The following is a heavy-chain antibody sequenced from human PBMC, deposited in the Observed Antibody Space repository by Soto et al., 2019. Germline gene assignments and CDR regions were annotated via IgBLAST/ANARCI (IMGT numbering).Heavy chain of an antibody. V-gene: IGHV3-23*01. Sequence: EVQLLESGGGLVQPGGSLRLSCAPSGFIFSNYAMSWVRQARGKGLEWVSAITGSGADTYYTESVKVRFTISRDNFKNTLYLQMNSLRAEDTDVYYCAKDTGRGGGSVFDYWGQGTLVTVSS. CDR2: ITGSGADT. CDR3: AKDTGRGGGSVFDY. D-gene: IGHD2-15*01. CDR1: GFIFSNYA. J-gene: IGHJ4*02.